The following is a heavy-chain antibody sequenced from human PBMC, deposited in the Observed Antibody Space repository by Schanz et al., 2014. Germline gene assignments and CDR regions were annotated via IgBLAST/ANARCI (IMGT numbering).Heavy chain of an antibody. CDR3: VADDVWLNLGDFDY. CDR2: ISWSSSTI. Sequence: EAQLVESGGALVEPGGSLRLSCEASGFTFTGYSMNWVRPTPGKGLEWVAYISWSSSTIYYADSVKGRFTTSRDNAKKALYLQMNSLRAEDTAIYYCVADDVWLNLGDFDYWGQGTLVTVSS. V-gene: IGHV3-48*04. J-gene: IGHJ4*02. D-gene: IGHD3-16*01. CDR1: GFTFTGYS.